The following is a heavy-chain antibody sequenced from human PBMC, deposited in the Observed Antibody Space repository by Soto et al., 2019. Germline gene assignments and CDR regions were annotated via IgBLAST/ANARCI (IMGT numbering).Heavy chain of an antibody. CDR1: GYSFAGYW. D-gene: IGHD3-22*01. V-gene: IGHV5-10-1*01. Sequence: GESLKISCKGSGYSFAGYWITWVRQKPGKGLEWMGRIDPSDSQTYYSPSFRGHVTISVTKSITTVFLQWSSLRASDTAMYYCARQIYDSDTGPNFQYYSDSRGKGTPATVPS. CDR2: IDPSDSQT. CDR3: ARQIYDSDTGPNFQYYSDS. J-gene: IGHJ4*02.